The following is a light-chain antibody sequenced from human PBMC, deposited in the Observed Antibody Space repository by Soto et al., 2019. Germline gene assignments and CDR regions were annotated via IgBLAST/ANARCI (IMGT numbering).Light chain of an antibody. Sequence: VXTQSPDSLXVSXGERATINCKSSQXVLLSNNKNYLAWYQQKPGQSPKLLIYWASTRESGVPDRFSGSGSGTDFTLTISSLQAEDVAVYYCQQYYSTPLTFGGGTKVDIK. J-gene: IGKJ4*01. V-gene: IGKV4-1*01. CDR1: QXVLLSNNKNY. CDR2: WAS. CDR3: QQYYSTPLT.